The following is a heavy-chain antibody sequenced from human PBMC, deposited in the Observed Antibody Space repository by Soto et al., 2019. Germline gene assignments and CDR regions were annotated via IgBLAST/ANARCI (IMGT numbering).Heavy chain of an antibody. CDR1: GFTFSDHC. D-gene: IGHD3-10*01. V-gene: IGHV3-72*01. CDR2: IRNKADGYTT. J-gene: IGHJ4*02. CDR3: ARLASSGYYFDP. Sequence: EVQLVESGGGLVQPGGSLRLSCAASGFTFSDHCMDWVRQAPGKGLEWVGRIRNKADGYTTEYAASVKGRFTISRDASQNSLYLQMSSLKTEDTAMYYCARLASSGYYFDPWGRGTLVTVSS.